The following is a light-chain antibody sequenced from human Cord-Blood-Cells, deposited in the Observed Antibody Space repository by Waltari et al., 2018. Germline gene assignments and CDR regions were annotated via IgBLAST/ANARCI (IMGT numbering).Light chain of an antibody. Sequence: QSALTQPASVSGSPGQSITISCTGTSSDVGCSNYVSWYQQHPGKAPKLMIYEVSNRPSGVSNRFSGSKSGNTASLTISGLQAEDEADYYCSSYTSSSTLYVFGTGTKVTVL. CDR2: EVS. CDR3: SSYTSSSTLYV. CDR1: SSDVGCSNY. V-gene: IGLV2-14*01. J-gene: IGLJ1*01.